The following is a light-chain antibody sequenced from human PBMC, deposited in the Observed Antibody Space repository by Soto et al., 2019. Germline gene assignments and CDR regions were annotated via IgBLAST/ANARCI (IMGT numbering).Light chain of an antibody. CDR3: QQYGSSPLT. V-gene: IGKV3-20*01. CDR1: QSVSSIN. J-gene: IGKJ4*01. CDR2: GAS. Sequence: EIVLTQSPGTLSLSPGERATLSCRASQSVSSINLAWYQQKPGQAPRLLIYGASSRATGIPGRFSGSGSGTDFTLTISRLEPEDFAVYYCQQYGSSPLTFGGGTKVEIK.